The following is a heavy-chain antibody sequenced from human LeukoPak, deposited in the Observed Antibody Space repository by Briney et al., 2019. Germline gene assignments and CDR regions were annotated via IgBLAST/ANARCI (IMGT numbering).Heavy chain of an antibody. CDR3: AKAPYSGGWRDFDS. Sequence: GGSLRLSCAASGFSFSSYAMNWVRQAPGEGLEWVSAITGSGDSTYYADSVKGRFTISRDDSKYTLYLQMNSLRAEDTAVYYCAKAPYSGGWRDFDSWGQGTLVTVSS. CDR2: ITGSGDST. J-gene: IGHJ4*02. CDR1: GFSFSSYA. V-gene: IGHV3-23*01. D-gene: IGHD6-19*01.